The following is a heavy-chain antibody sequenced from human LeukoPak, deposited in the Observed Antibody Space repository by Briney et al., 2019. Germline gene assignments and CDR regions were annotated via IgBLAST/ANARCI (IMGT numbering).Heavy chain of an antibody. D-gene: IGHD6-19*01. V-gene: IGHV1-18*01. J-gene: IGHJ6*02. CDR2: ISAYNGNT. CDR3: AREEHSSGRAGSLYYYYYGMDV. CDR1: GYTFTSYG. Sequence: ASVKVSCKASGYTFTSYGICWVRQAPGQGLEWMGWISAYNGNTNYAQKLQGRVTMTTDTSTSTAYMELRSLRSDDTAVYYCAREEHSSGRAGSLYYYYYGMDVWGQGTTVTVSS.